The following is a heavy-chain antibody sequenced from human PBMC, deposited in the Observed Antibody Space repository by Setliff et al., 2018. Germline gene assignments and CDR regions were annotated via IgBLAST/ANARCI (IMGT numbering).Heavy chain of an antibody. CDR1: GFTFSTYS. J-gene: IGHJ4*02. V-gene: IGHV3-48*04. CDR2: ITRSSSPK. Sequence: GGSLRLSCAASGFTFSTYSMNWVRQAPGKGLEWVSYITRSSSPKYYADSVKGRFSMSRDNAKNSLYLQMNSLRAEDTAVYYCARDLHFDSWGQGTLVTVSS. CDR3: ARDLHFDS.